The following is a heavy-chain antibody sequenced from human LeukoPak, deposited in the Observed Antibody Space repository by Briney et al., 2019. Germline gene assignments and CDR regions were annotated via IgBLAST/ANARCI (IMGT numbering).Heavy chain of an antibody. CDR2: IGGSDGRT. CDR1: GYTFSTYA. J-gene: IGHJ4*02. CDR3: AREQGTGTSSRYFDY. V-gene: IGHV3-23*01. D-gene: IGHD1-1*01. Sequence: GGSLRLSCAASGYTFSTYAMSWVRQAPGKGLEWVSGIGGSDGRTYYADSVKGRFTISRDNSKNTVSLQMNSLRAEDTAVYYCAREQGTGTSSRYFDYWGQGTLVTVSS.